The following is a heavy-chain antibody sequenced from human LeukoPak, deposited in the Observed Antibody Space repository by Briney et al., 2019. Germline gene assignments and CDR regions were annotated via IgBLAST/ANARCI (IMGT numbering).Heavy chain of an antibody. Sequence: SETLSLTCTVSGGSFSTYYWSWIRQPPGKGLEWIGYIFYSGSIDYNPSLKSRVTMSLDTSNNQFSLKLSSVTAADTAVYYCARAVITFGAAVAKGFDCWGQGTLVTVSS. CDR1: GGSFSTYY. D-gene: IGHD3-16*01. CDR3: ARAVITFGAAVAKGFDC. CDR2: IFYSGSI. J-gene: IGHJ4*02. V-gene: IGHV4-59*01.